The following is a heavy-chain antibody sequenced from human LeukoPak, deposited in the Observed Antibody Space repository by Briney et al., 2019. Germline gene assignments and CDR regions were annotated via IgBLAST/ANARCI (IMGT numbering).Heavy chain of an antibody. CDR2: IYYSGST. Sequence: EPSETLSLTCAVYGGSFSGYYWSWIRQPPGKGLEWIGYIYYSGSTYYNPSLKSRVTISEDTSKNQFSLKLSSVTAADTAVYYCARTLSSSGYTDYWGQGTLVTVSS. J-gene: IGHJ4*02. D-gene: IGHD3-22*01. V-gene: IGHV4-34*09. CDR3: ARTLSSSGYTDY. CDR1: GGSFSGYY.